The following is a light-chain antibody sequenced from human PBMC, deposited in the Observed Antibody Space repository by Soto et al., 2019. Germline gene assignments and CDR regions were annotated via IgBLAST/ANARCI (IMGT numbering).Light chain of an antibody. V-gene: IGKV1-39*01. Sequence: DIQMPQSPSSLSASVGDRVAVPWRASQSISSYLNWYQQKPGKDPKLLIYAASSLQSGVPSRFSGSGSGTDFTLTISSLQPEDFATYYCQQSYSTPLPSGGGTK. CDR3: QQSYSTPLP. CDR1: QSISSY. CDR2: AAS. J-gene: IGKJ4*01.